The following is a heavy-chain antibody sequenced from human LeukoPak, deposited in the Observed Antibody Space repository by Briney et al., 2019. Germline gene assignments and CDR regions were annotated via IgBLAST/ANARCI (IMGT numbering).Heavy chain of an antibody. CDR2: IYHSGST. J-gene: IGHJ4*02. Sequence: SETLSLTCAVSGGSISSGGYSWSWIRQPPGKGLEWIGYIYHSGSTYYNPSLKSRVTISVDRSKNQFSLKLSSVTAADTAVYYCARRRYYYYFDYWGQGTLVTVSS. D-gene: IGHD2/OR15-2a*01. V-gene: IGHV4-30-2*01. CDR1: GGSISSGGYS. CDR3: ARRRYYYYFDY.